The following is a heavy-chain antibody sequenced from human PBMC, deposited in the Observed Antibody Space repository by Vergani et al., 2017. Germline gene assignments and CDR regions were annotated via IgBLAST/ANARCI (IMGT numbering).Heavy chain of an antibody. J-gene: IGHJ4*02. Sequence: EVQLVESGGGLVQPGRSLRLSCAASGFTFDDYAMHWVRQAPGKGLEWVSGISWNSGSIGYADSVKGRFTISRDNAKNSLYLQTNSLRAEDTALYYCAKASYCSSTSCPPDYWGQGTLVTVSS. V-gene: IGHV3-9*01. CDR1: GFTFDDYA. CDR2: ISWNSGSI. CDR3: AKASYCSSTSCPPDY. D-gene: IGHD2-2*01.